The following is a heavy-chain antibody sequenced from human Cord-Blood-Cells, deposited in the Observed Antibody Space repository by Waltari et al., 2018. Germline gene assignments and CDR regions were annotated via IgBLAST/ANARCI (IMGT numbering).Heavy chain of an antibody. D-gene: IGHD2-2*01. CDR2: INHSGST. Sequence: QVQLQQWGAGLLKPSETLSLTCAVYGGSFSGYYRSWIRKPPGQGLEWFGEINHSGSTNYNPSLKSRVTISVDTSKNQFSLKLSSVTAADTAVYYCARSVVPAAQAAYFDYWGQGTLVTVSS. CDR3: ARSVVPAAQAAYFDY. J-gene: IGHJ4*02. V-gene: IGHV4-34*01. CDR1: GGSFSGYY.